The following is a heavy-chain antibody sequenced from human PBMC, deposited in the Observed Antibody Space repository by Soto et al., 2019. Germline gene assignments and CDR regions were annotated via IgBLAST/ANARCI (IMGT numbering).Heavy chain of an antibody. Sequence: QVRLQESGPGLVKPSETLSLTCTVSGGSIRSYYWSWIRQAPGKGLEWIWYLYNSGSTVYNPSLKSRVTISVDTSKNQFSLKLNSVTAADTAVYYCARDLWGYCGTDCYPLDVWGQGTTVTVSS. D-gene: IGHD2-21*02. CDR3: ARDLWGYCGTDCYPLDV. CDR2: LYNSGST. J-gene: IGHJ6*02. V-gene: IGHV4-59*01. CDR1: GGSIRSYY.